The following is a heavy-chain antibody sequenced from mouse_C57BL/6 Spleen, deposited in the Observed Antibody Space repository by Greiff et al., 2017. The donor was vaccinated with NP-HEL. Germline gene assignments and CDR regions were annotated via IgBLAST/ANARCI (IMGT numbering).Heavy chain of an antibody. Sequence: EVKLVESGEGLVKPGGSLKLSCAASGFTFSSYAMSWVRQTPEKRLGWVAYISSGGDYIYYADTVKGRFTISRDNARNTLYLQMSSLKSEDTAMYYCTRGDYGNSYYFDYWGQGTTLTVSS. CDR3: TRGDYGNSYYFDY. V-gene: IGHV5-9-1*02. D-gene: IGHD2-1*01. CDR2: ISSGGDYI. J-gene: IGHJ2*01. CDR1: GFTFSSYA.